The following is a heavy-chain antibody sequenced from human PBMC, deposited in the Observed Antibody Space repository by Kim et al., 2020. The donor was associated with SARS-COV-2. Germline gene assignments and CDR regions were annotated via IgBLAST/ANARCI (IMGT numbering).Heavy chain of an antibody. Sequence: GGSLRLSCAASGFTFSDYYMSWIRQAPGKGLEWVSYISSSIDYTNSADSLKGRFTISRDNAKNSLYLQMNSLRADDTAVYYCARVSLGSSSWYYFDYWGQGTLVTVSS. V-gene: IGHV3-11*05. J-gene: IGHJ4*02. CDR1: GFTFSDYY. D-gene: IGHD6-13*01. CDR3: ARVSLGSSSWYYFDY. CDR2: ISSSIDYT.